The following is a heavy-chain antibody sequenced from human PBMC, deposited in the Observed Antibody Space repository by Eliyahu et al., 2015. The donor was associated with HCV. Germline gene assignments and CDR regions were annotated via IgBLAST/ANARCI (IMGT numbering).Heavy chain of an antibody. CDR2: IYYSGST. CDR3: ARHGGDSERHSTGMDV. J-gene: IGHJ6*02. CDR1: XGSIXSSSCY. D-gene: IGHD2-21*02. Sequence: QLQLQESGPGLVKPSETLSLTCTVSXGSIXSSSCYWGWIRQPPGKGLEWIGSIYYSGSTYYNPXLKSRVTISVDTSKNQFSLKLSSVTAADTAVYYCARHGGDSERHSTGMDVWGQGTTVTVSS. V-gene: IGHV4-39*01.